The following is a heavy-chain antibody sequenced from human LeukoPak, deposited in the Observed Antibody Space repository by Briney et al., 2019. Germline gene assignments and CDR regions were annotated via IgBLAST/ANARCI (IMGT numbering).Heavy chain of an antibody. Sequence: GGSLRLSCAASGFTFSSYAMSWVRQAPGKGLEWVSAISGSGGSTYYADSVKGRFTISRDNSKNTLYLQMNSLRAEDTAVYYCAKTGHSGGWYTSYYYGMDVWGQGTTVTVSS. CDR2: ISGSGGST. J-gene: IGHJ6*02. V-gene: IGHV3-23*01. CDR1: GFTFSSYA. CDR3: AKTGHSGGWYTSYYYGMDV. D-gene: IGHD6-19*01.